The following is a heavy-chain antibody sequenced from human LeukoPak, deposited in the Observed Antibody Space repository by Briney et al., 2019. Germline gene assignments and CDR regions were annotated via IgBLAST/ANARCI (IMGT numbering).Heavy chain of an antibody. V-gene: IGHV3-33*01. CDR3: ARGLGGNSAAFDI. CDR1: GFTFRSYG. CDR2: IWYDGSKK. J-gene: IGHJ3*02. D-gene: IGHD4-23*01. Sequence: GRSLRLSCAASGFTFRSYGMHWVRQAPGKGPEWVAVIWYDGSKKYYADSVKGRFTISRDNSKNTPYLQMNSLRAEDTAVYYCARGLGGNSAAFDIWGQGTMVTVSS.